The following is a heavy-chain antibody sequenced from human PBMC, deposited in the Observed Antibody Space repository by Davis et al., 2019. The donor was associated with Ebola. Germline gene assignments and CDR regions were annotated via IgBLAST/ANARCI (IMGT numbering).Heavy chain of an antibody. CDR3: ARGDYYDSSFADAFDI. Sequence: GESLKISCAASGFTFSTYAMSWVRQAPGKGLEWVSGLSGSGGGTFYADSVKGRFTISRDNSKNTLYLQMNSLRAEDTAVYYCARGDYYDSSFADAFDIWGQGTMVTVSS. CDR2: LSGSGGGT. V-gene: IGHV3-23*01. CDR1: GFTFSTYA. D-gene: IGHD3-22*01. J-gene: IGHJ3*02.